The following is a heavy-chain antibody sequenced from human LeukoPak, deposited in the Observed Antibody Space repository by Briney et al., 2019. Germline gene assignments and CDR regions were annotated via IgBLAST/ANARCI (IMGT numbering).Heavy chain of an antibody. CDR1: GFTFSTYA. CDR2: ISSSGSTI. Sequence: PGGSLRLSCAASGFTFSTYAMNWVRQAPGEGLEWVSYISSSGSTIYYADSVKGRFTISRDNAKNSLYLQMNSLRAEDTAVYYCARDAGDTALDYWGQGTLVTVSS. D-gene: IGHD5-18*01. J-gene: IGHJ4*02. V-gene: IGHV3-48*04. CDR3: ARDAGDTALDY.